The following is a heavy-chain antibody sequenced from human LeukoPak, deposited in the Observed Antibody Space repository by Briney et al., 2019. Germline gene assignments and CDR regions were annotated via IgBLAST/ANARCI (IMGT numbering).Heavy chain of an antibody. V-gene: IGHV1-69*05. CDR3: ARGDSGYDYGFDN. D-gene: IGHD5-12*01. CDR2: IIPIFGTA. CDR1: GGTFSSYA. Sequence: SVKVSCKASGGTFSSYAISWVRQAPGQGLEWMGGIIPIFGTANYAQKFQGRVTITTDESTSTAYMELSSLRSDDTAVYYCARGDSGYDYGFDNWGQGTLVTVSS. J-gene: IGHJ4*02.